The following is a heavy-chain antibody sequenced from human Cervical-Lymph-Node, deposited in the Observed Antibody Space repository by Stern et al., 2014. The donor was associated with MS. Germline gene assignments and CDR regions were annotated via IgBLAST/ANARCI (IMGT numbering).Heavy chain of an antibody. J-gene: IGHJ5*02. V-gene: IGHV4-38-2*02. D-gene: IGHD6-13*01. CDR1: SYSISSGYY. CDR2: IYHSGST. CDR3: AREEQQLVHGNWFDP. Sequence: QLQLQESGPGLVKPSETLSLTCTVSSYSISSGYYWGWIRQPPGKGLEWIGTIYHSGSTYYNPSLKSRVTLSVDNSKNQFSLKLISVTAADTAMYYCAREEQQLVHGNWFDPWGQGTLVTVSS.